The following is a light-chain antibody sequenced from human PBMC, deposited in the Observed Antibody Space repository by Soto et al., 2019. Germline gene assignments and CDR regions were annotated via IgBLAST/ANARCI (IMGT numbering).Light chain of an antibody. J-gene: IGKJ1*01. V-gene: IGKV3-20*01. CDR2: DAS. Sequence: EFVLTQSPGTLSLSPGERATLYCRASQTVRNNYLAWYQQKPGQAPRLLIYDASSRATGIPDRFSGSGSGTDFILTISRLEPEDFAVYYCQQYGSSPRTFGQGTKV. CDR3: QQYGSSPRT. CDR1: QTVRNNY.